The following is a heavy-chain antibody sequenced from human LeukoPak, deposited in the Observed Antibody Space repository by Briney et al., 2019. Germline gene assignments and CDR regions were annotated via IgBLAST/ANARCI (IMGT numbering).Heavy chain of an antibody. CDR2: IKRDGSEK. V-gene: IGHV3-7*01. J-gene: IGHJ4*02. CDR3: ARTQTYYDFWSGPSDPYFDY. Sequence: GGSLRLSCAASGFTFSSYWMSWVRQAPGKGLEWVANIKRDGSEKYYVDSVKGRFTISRDNAKNSLYLQMNSLRAEDTAVYYCARTQTYYDFWSGPSDPYFDYWGQGTLVTVSS. CDR1: GFTFSSYW. D-gene: IGHD3-3*01.